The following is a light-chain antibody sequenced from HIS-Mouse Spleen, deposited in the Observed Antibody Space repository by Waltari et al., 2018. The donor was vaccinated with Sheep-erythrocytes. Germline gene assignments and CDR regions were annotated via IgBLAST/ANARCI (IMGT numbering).Light chain of an antibody. CDR3: AAWDDSLNGVV. CDR2: SNN. Sequence: QSVLTQPPSASGTPGQRVTSSCSGSSSNIGRNTVNWYQQPPGTAPKPLIYSNNPRPSGVPDRFSGSKSGTSASLAISGLQSEDEADYYCAAWDDSLNGVVFGGGTKLTVL. V-gene: IGLV1-44*01. J-gene: IGLJ2*01. CDR1: SSNIGRNT.